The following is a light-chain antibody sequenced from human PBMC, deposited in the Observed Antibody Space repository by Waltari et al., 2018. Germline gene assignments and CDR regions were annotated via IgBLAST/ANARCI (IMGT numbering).Light chain of an antibody. CDR1: SGSIASNF. Sequence: FMLTQPHSVSESPGKTITISCTRSSGSIASNFVQWYQQRPGSAPTTVIYEDHQRPPGVPDRVSGSFDRSSNSASLTISGLKTGDEAEYYCQSYDGSGSWVCGGGTKLTVL. J-gene: IGLJ3*02. CDR3: QSYDGSGSWV. CDR2: EDH. V-gene: IGLV6-57*04.